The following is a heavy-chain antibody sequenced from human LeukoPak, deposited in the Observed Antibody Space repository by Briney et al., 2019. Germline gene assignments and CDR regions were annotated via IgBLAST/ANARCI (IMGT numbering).Heavy chain of an antibody. J-gene: IGHJ4*02. CDR3: ARQGFCSGGFCAGN. V-gene: IGHV3-7*01. D-gene: IGHD2-15*01. Sequence: PGGSLRLSCSASGSNFNIFWMTWVRQAPGKGLEWVANIKQDGSENYYLDSVKGRFTVSRDNAKNSLSLQMNTLRAEDTAVYYCARQGFCSGGFCAGNWGQGTLVTVSS. CDR2: IKQDGSEN. CDR1: GSNFNIFW.